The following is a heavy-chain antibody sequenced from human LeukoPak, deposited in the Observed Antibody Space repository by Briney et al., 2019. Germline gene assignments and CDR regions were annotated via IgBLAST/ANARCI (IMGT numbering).Heavy chain of an antibody. Sequence: GSLRLSCAASGFTFSSYAMSWVRQAPGKGLEWVSAISGSGGSTYYADSVKGRFTISRDNSKNTLYLQMNSLRAEDTAVYYCAKVSTGYGDYDYWGQGTLVTVSS. CDR3: AKVSTGYGDYDY. D-gene: IGHD4-17*01. CDR1: GFTFSSYA. V-gene: IGHV3-23*01. J-gene: IGHJ4*02. CDR2: ISGSGGST.